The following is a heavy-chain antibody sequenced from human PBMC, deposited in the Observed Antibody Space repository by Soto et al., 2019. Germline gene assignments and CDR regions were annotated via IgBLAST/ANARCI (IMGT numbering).Heavy chain of an antibody. CDR2: IFFTGIT. Sequence: QLQESGPGLLKPSETLSLTCTVSGGSVSTGNYNWSWVRQTPGKVLEWFGNIFFTGITHYNPSHTSPVTISGDTSNNQFSLELRSMTAADTAVYYCARDGHGMDVWGQGTTVTVSS. J-gene: IGHJ6*02. CDR3: ARDGHGMDV. V-gene: IGHV4-61*01. CDR1: GGSVSTGNYN.